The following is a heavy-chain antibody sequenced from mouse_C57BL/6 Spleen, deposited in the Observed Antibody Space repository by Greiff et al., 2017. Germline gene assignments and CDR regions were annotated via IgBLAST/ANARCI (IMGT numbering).Heavy chain of an antibody. Sequence: QVQLQQSGAELVRPGASVTLSCKASGYTFTDYEMHWVKQTPVHGLEWIGAIDPETGGTAYNQKFKGKAILTADKSSSTAYMELRSLTSEDSAVYYCTREWLLEGYFDDWGQGTTLTVSS. J-gene: IGHJ2*01. V-gene: IGHV1-15*01. CDR1: GYTFTDYE. CDR3: TREWLLEGYFDD. D-gene: IGHD2-3*01. CDR2: IDPETGGT.